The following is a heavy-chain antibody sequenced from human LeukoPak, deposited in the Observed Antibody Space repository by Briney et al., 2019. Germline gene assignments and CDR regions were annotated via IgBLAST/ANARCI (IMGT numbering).Heavy chain of an antibody. Sequence: GGSLRLTCAASGFTFRSHWMHWVRQAPGKGLVWVSRINNDGRSTSYADSVKGRLTISRDNAKNTLYLQMNSLKAEDTAVYYCARDRGYGFDHWGRGTPVTVPS. CDR2: INNDGRST. V-gene: IGHV3-74*01. CDR3: ARDRGYGFDH. D-gene: IGHD5-12*01. CDR1: GFTFRSHW. J-gene: IGHJ4*02.